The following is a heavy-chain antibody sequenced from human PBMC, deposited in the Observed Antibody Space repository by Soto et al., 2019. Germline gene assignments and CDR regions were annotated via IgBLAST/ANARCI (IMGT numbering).Heavy chain of an antibody. V-gene: IGHV1-3*01. CDR2: INAGSGNT. D-gene: IGHD4-17*01. Sequence: GASVKASSTAPGYTFTGLSLHSVRHAPGQRHERIGWINAGSGNTKYSQNFPGRVTITRHTSMSTAYMELSSLRSEDTAVYYFARGIKYGDYSRWFDPWGPGTLVTVSS. J-gene: IGHJ5*02. CDR1: GYTFTGLS. CDR3: ARGIKYGDYSRWFDP.